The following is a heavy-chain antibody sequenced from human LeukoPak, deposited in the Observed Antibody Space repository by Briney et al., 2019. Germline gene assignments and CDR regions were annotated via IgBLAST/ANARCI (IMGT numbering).Heavy chain of an antibody. CDR3: ARASHPYGGGSYSGLDV. CDR1: GYTFTGYC. D-gene: IGHD3-10*01. Sequence: ASVKVSFKASGYTFTGYCMHWVRQAPGQGLEWMGWINPNSGGTNYAQKFQGRVTMTRDTSISTAYMELSRLRSDDTAVYYCARASHPYGGGSYSGLDVWGQGTTVTVSS. J-gene: IGHJ6*02. CDR2: INPNSGGT. V-gene: IGHV1-2*02.